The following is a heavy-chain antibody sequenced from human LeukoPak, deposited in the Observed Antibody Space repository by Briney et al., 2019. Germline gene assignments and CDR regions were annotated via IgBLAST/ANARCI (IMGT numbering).Heavy chain of an antibody. Sequence: PSETLSLTCTVSGYSISSGFFWGWIRQPPGRGLEWITNIHESGSTFFNPSLKSRVTISVDTSKNQFSLKLSSVTAADTAVYYCARDGGRRSYDSSGYYYGFWDYWGQGTLVTVSS. CDR1: GYSISSGFF. D-gene: IGHD3-22*01. CDR2: IHESGST. CDR3: ARDGGRRSYDSSGYYYGFWDY. J-gene: IGHJ4*02. V-gene: IGHV4-38-2*02.